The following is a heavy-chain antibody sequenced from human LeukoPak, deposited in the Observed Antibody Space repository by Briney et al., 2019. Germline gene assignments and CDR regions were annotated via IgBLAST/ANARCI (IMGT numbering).Heavy chain of an antibody. CDR3: ARVRPGSYSDY. J-gene: IGHJ4*02. D-gene: IGHD1-26*01. CDR1: GFTDSSNY. V-gene: IGHV3-53*01. CDR2: IHCGGSK. Sequence: PGGSLRLTCAASGFTDSSNYMSWVRQAPGKGLEGVSVIHCGGSKYYADSGKGRLTISRDKSKHTLYLQMNSLRAEDTAVYYCARVRPGSYSDYWGQGTLVTVSS.